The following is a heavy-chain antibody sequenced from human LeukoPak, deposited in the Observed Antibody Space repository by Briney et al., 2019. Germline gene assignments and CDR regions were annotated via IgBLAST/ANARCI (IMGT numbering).Heavy chain of an antibody. CDR3: ATEADTAMLDY. Sequence: PGRSLRLSCAVSGFTFSSYSMNWVRQAPGKGLEWVSSISSSSSYIYYADSMKGRFTISRDNAKNSLYLQMNGLRAEDTAVYYCATEADTAMLDYWGQGTLVTVSS. CDR1: GFTFSSYS. J-gene: IGHJ4*02. CDR2: ISSSSSYI. V-gene: IGHV3-21*01. D-gene: IGHD5-18*01.